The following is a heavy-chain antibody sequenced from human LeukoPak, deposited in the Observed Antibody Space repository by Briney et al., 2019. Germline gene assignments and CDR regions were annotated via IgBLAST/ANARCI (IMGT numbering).Heavy chain of an antibody. CDR2: INHSGST. Sequence: SETLSLTCAFYGGSFSEYYWSWIRQPPGKGLEWIGEINHSGSTNYNPSLKSRVTMSVDTSKSQFSLKLISVTAADTAVYYCARLRKIRVVVAATPSWFDPWGQGTLVTVSS. CDR1: GGSFSEYY. V-gene: IGHV4-34*01. J-gene: IGHJ5*02. CDR3: ARLRKIRVVVAATPSWFDP. D-gene: IGHD2-15*01.